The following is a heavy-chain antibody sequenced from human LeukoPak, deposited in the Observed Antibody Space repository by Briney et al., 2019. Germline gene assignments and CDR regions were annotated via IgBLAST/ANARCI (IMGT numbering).Heavy chain of an antibody. CDR1: GFTVSSNH. CDR3: AVDWYDSSGYGTFDY. Sequence: GGSLRLSCAASGFTVSSNHMNWVRQAPGKGLEWVSVIYSGGSTYYADSVKGRFTISRDNSKNTLYLQMNSLRAEDTAVYYCAVDWYDSSGYGTFDYWGQGTLVTVSS. J-gene: IGHJ4*02. V-gene: IGHV3-53*01. CDR2: IYSGGST. D-gene: IGHD3-22*01.